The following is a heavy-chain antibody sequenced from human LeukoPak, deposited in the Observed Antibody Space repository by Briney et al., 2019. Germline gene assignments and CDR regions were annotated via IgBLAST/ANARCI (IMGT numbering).Heavy chain of an antibody. D-gene: IGHD3-9*01. CDR3: AKAQRYYDILTGLDY. Sequence: ASVKVSCKASGYTFTGYYIHWVRQAPGQGLEWMGWINPNINGTNYAQKFQGRVTMTGDRSISTAYMELSRLRSDDTAVYYCAKAQRYYDILTGLDYWGQGTLVTVSS. CDR2: INPNINGT. CDR1: GYTFTGYY. J-gene: IGHJ4*02. V-gene: IGHV1-2*02.